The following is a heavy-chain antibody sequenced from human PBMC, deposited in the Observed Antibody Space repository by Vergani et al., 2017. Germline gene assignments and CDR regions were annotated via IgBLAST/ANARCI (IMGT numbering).Heavy chain of an antibody. Sequence: EVQLLESGGGWVQPGGSLRLSCAASGFTFSSYAMSWVRQAPGKGLEWVSAISGSGGSTYYADSVKGRFTSSRDHSKNTLYLQMNSLRAEDTAVYYCAKDGPRGTAFDIWGQGTMVTVSS. D-gene: IGHD1-1*01. V-gene: IGHV3-23*01. CDR2: ISGSGGST. CDR1: GFTFSSYA. CDR3: AKDGPRGTAFDI. J-gene: IGHJ3*02.